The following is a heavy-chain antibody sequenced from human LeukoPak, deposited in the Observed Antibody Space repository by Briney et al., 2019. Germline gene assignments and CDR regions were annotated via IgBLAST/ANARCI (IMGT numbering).Heavy chain of an antibody. CDR2: INHSGST. CDR1: GGSFSGYY. CDR3: ARTHIGILPFDY. J-gene: IGHJ4*02. V-gene: IGHV4-34*01. Sequence: SETLSLTCAVYGGSFSGYYRSWIRQPPGKGLEWIGEINHSGSTNYNPSLKSRVTISVDTSKNQFSLKLSSVTAADTAVYYCARTHIGILPFDYWGQGTLVTVSS.